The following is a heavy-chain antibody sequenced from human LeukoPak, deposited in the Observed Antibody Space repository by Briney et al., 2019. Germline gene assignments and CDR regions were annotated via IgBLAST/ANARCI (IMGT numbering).Heavy chain of an antibody. J-gene: IGHJ3*02. D-gene: IGHD3-3*01. CDR1: GYTFTSYD. CDR2: MNPNSGNT. Sequence: ASVKVSCKASGYTFTSYDINWVRQATGQGLEWMGWMNPNSGNTGYAQKFQGRVTMTRNTSISTAYMELSSLRSEDTAVYYCARDAGFGGEDAFDIWGQGTMVTVSS. V-gene: IGHV1-8*01. CDR3: ARDAGFGGEDAFDI.